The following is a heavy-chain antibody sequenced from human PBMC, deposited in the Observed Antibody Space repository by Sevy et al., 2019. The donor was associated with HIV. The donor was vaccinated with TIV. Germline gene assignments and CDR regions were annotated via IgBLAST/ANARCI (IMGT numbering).Heavy chain of an antibody. CDR2: IYHSGDT. CDR3: ARHASTVTGGAFHL. CDR1: GDSISGSYY. Sequence: SETLSLTCAVSGDSISGSYYWGWIRQPPGKGLEWIASIYHSGDTYYNSSLKSRLDISLDRSRNQISLQLSSVTAADTAVYYCARHASTVTGGAFHLWGQGTRVTVS. V-gene: IGHV4-38-2*01. D-gene: IGHD4-17*01. J-gene: IGHJ3*01.